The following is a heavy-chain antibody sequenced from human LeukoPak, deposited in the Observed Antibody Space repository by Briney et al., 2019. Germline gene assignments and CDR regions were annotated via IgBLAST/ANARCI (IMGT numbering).Heavy chain of an antibody. CDR3: ARQYSSGWYFNY. D-gene: IGHD6-19*01. J-gene: IGHJ4*02. Sequence: SETLSITCTVSGGSISSYYWSWIRQPPGKGLEWIGYIYYSGSTNYNPSLKSRVTISVDTSKNQFSLKLSSVTAADTAVYYCARQYSSGWYFNYWGQGTLVIVSS. CDR2: IYYSGST. V-gene: IGHV4-59*01. CDR1: GGSISSYY.